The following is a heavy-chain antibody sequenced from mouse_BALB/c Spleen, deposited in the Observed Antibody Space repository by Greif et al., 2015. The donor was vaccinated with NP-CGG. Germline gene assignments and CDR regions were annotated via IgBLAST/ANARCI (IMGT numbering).Heavy chain of an antibody. Sequence: VQLQQPGAELVKPGVSVKLSCTASGFNIKDTHMHWVKQRPEQGLEWIGRIDPANGNTKYDPKFQGKATITADTSSNTAYLQLSSLTSEDTAVYYCARSGYYGSSYWYFDVWGAGTTVTVSS. J-gene: IGHJ1*01. CDR1: GFNIKDTH. CDR2: IDPANGNT. D-gene: IGHD1-1*01. CDR3: ARSGYYGSSYWYFDV. V-gene: IGHV14-3*02.